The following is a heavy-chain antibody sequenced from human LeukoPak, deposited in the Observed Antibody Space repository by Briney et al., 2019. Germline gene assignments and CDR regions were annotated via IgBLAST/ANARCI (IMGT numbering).Heavy chain of an antibody. CDR2: IYYSGST. CDR1: GGSISSYY. V-gene: IGHV4-59*01. D-gene: IGHD3-22*01. J-gene: IGHJ6*03. CDR3: ARDPVFRAYDSSGYYHYYYYMDV. Sequence: SETLSLTCTVSGGSISSYYRSWIRQPPGKGLEWIGYIYYSGSTNYNPSLKSRVTISVDTSKNQFSLKLSSVTAADTAVYYCARDPVFRAYDSSGYYHYYYYMDVWGKGTTVTVSS.